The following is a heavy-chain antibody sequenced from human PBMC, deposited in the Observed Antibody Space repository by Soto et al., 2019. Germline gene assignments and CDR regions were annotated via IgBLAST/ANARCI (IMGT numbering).Heavy chain of an antibody. J-gene: IGHJ2*01. CDR2: ISGGGGST. V-gene: IGHV3-23*01. D-gene: IGHD4-17*01. Sequence: GGSLRLSCAASGFTFSNYAVSWVRQPPGKGLEWVSAISGGGGSTYYPDSVKGRFAISRDHSKNTLYLQMNSLRAEDTAVYYCAKDYYGDYPWWYFDLWGRGTLVTVSS. CDR3: AKDYYGDYPWWYFDL. CDR1: GFTFSNYA.